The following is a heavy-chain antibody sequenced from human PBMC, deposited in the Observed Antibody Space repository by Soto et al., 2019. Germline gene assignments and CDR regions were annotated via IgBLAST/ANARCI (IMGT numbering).Heavy chain of an antibody. V-gene: IGHV3-23*01. CDR2: ISGSGGST. J-gene: IGHJ6*03. CDR1: GFIFSNYA. Sequence: GGSLRLSCATSGFIFSNYAMSWVSQAPGKGLEWVSSISGSGGSTYYADSVRGRFSISRDNSKNTLYLQMNSLRSEDTAMYYCANGHLTYYYYLDVWGKGTTVTVSS. CDR3: ANGHLTYYYYLDV.